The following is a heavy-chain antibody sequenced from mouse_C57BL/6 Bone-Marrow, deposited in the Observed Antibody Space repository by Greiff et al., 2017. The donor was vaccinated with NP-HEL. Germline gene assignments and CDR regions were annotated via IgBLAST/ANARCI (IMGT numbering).Heavy chain of an antibody. J-gene: IGHJ2*01. CDR1: GYTFTDYE. CDR3: TRGATVVATSSFDY. D-gene: IGHD1-1*01. V-gene: IGHV1-15*01. Sequence: VQLQQSGAELVRPGASVTLSCKASGYTFTDYEMHWVKQTPVHGLEWIGAIDPETGGTAYNQKFKGKAILTADKSSSTAYMELRSLTSEDSAVYYCTRGATVVATSSFDYWGQGTTLTVSS. CDR2: IDPETGGT.